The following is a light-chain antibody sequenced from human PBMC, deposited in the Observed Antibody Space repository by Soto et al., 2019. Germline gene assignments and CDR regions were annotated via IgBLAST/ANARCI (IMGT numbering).Light chain of an antibody. CDR3: QQANSFPRT. CDR2: AAS. V-gene: IGKV1-12*01. J-gene: IGKJ2*02. Sequence: DIQMTHSPSSVSASVGDRVTITCRASQDISSWLAWYQQKPGKAPKILIYAASSLESGVPARCSGSGSGTDFTLPISSLQPEDFASYYCQQANSFPRTFGQGTKLEIK. CDR1: QDISSW.